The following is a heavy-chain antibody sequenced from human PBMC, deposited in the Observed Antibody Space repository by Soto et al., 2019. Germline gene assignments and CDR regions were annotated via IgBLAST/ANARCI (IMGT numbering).Heavy chain of an antibody. CDR1: GFTFSNYW. Sequence: GGSLRLSCAASGFTFSNYWMYWVRQAPGKGLEWVATITQDGSDKYYVDSVKGRFTISRDNSKNSLYLQMNSLRAEDTAVYSFARVAAAGRGTAYWGQGTLVPVSS. CDR2: ITQDGSDK. D-gene: IGHD1-7*01. J-gene: IGHJ4*02. V-gene: IGHV3-7*04. CDR3: ARVAAAGRGTAY.